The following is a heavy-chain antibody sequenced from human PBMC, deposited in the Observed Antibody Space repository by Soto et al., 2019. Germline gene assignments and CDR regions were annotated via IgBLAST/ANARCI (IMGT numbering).Heavy chain of an antibody. V-gene: IGHV2-5*02. Sequence: QITLKESGLTLVKPTQTLTLTCTFSGFSVSTIGVSMGWIRQPPGKALEWIALIYWEDDKRYSPSLKSRLTITKDTSKNQVVLTMTNMDPVDTATYYCALPIYGSGPDDAFDIWGQGTMVTVSS. CDR3: ALPIYGSGPDDAFDI. D-gene: IGHD3-10*01. J-gene: IGHJ3*02. CDR1: GFSVSTIGVS. CDR2: IYWEDDK.